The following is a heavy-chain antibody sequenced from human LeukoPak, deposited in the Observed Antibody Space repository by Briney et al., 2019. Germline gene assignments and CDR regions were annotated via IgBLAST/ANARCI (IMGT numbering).Heavy chain of an antibody. CDR2: INPSGGST. Sequence: ASVKVSCKASGYTFTSYYMHWVRQAPGQGLEWMGIINPSGGSTSYAQKFQGRVTMTRDTSTSTVYMEPSSLRSEDTAVYYCARDRLIYAFDIWGQGTMVTVSS. CDR1: GYTFTSYY. J-gene: IGHJ3*02. V-gene: IGHV1-46*01. CDR3: ARDRLIYAFDI.